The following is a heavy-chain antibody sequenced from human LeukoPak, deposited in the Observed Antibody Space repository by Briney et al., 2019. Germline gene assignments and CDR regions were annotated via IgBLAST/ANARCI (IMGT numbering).Heavy chain of an antibody. J-gene: IGHJ3*02. CDR1: GFTFSSYA. D-gene: IGHD3-9*01. Sequence: QPGGSLRLSCAASGFTFSSYAMSWVRQAPGKGLEWVSAISGSGGSTYYADSVKGRFTISRDNSKNTLYLQMNSLRAEDTAVYYCAKDGDDILTGYYYPFGAFDIWGQGTMVTVSS. V-gene: IGHV3-23*01. CDR3: AKDGDDILTGYYYPFGAFDI. CDR2: ISGSGGST.